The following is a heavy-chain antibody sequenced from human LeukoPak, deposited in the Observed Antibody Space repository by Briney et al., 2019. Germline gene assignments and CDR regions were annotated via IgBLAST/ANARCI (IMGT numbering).Heavy chain of an antibody. CDR1: GFIVSSSY. Sequence: GGSLRPSCAASGFIVSSSYMSGVRQAPGKGLEWVSVIYSGCSTYYGDSVKGRFTISRDNSNNTLYLQMNSLRAWDTALYYCAKIIARSYYYYYYYMDVWGKGTTVTTSS. CDR2: IYSGCST. D-gene: IGHD3-10*01. J-gene: IGHJ6*03. V-gene: IGHV3-53*01. CDR3: AKIIARSYYYYYYYMDV.